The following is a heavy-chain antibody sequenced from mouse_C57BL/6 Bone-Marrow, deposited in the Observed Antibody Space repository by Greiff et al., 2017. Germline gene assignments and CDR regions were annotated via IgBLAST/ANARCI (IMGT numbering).Heavy chain of an antibody. J-gene: IGHJ2*01. CDR1: GFTFSSYT. Sequence: EVQRVESGGGLVKPGGSLKLSCAASGFTFSSYTMSWVRQTPEKRLEWVATISGGGGNTYSPGSVKGRFTISRDNAKNTLYLQMSSLRSEDTALYYCGRRYYFDYWGQGTTLTVSS. V-gene: IGHV5-9*01. CDR3: GRRYYFDY. CDR2: ISGGGGNT.